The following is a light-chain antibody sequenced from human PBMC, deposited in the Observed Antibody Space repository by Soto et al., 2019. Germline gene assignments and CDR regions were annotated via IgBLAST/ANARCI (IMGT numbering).Light chain of an antibody. J-gene: IGKJ1*01. V-gene: IGKV3-15*01. CDR3: QQYRNWPST. CDR2: GAS. CDR1: QSVSTN. Sequence: EMVMTQSPATLSVSPGERATLSCRATQSVSTNLAWYQQKPGQAPRLLIYGASTRATGIPARFSGSGSGTESTLTISSLQSEDFAVYYCQQYRNWPSTFGQGTKVEIK.